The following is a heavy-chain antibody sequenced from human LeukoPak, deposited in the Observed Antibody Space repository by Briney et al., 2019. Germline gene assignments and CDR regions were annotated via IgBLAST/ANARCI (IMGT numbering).Heavy chain of an antibody. J-gene: IGHJ4*02. V-gene: IGHV3-48*03. D-gene: IGHD3-3*01. CDR2: ISSSGSTI. CDR1: GFTFSSYA. Sequence: GGSLRLSCAASGFTFSSYAMSWVRQAPGKGLEWVSYISSSGSTIYYADSVKGRFTISRDNAKNSLYLQMNSLRAEDTAVYYCASRLNYDFWSGYPRWWDQGTLVTVSS. CDR3: ASRLNYDFWSGYPRW.